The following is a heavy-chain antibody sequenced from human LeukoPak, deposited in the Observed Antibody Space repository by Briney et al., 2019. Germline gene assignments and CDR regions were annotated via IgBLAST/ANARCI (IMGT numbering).Heavy chain of an antibody. CDR3: ARDFARNSGDYGNDGFDI. CDR2: ISYTGTT. D-gene: IGHD4-17*01. V-gene: IGHV4-59*01. CDR1: GGSLNFFY. J-gene: IGHJ3*02. Sequence: PSETLSLTCTVSGGSLNFFYWSWIRQPPGKGLEWIGYISYTGTTYYTPSLKSRVTISLHTSKNHFSLNLGSATAADTAVYYCARDFARNSGDYGNDGFDIWGLGTMVTVSS.